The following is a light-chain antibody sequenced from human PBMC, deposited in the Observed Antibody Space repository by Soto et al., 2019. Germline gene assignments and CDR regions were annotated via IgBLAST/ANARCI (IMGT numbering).Light chain of an antibody. CDR3: QQYYSLPPT. CDR2: WAS. CDR1: QSVVYRSNTKNY. V-gene: IGKV4-1*01. Sequence: DIVMTQSPDSLAVSLGERATINCKSSQSVVYRSNTKNYLAWYQQKPGQPPNLLIYWASTRESGVPDRFSGSGSGTDFTLTISSLQAEDVAVYYCQQYYSLPPTFGQGTKVEIK. J-gene: IGKJ1*01.